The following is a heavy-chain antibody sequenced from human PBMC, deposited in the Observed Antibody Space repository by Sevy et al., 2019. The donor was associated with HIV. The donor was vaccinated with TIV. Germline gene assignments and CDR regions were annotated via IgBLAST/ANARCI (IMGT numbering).Heavy chain of an antibody. V-gene: IGHV3-23*01. CDR1: GFTFTEFV. J-gene: IGHJ4*02. Sequence: GGSLRLSCAASGFTFTEFVMSWVRQAPGKGLEWVSTINSGGGITYYVDSVKGRFTISRDNSQNTLDLQMNSLRAEDTAVSYCAKDVVGGYYDSSGYSDHWGQGTLVTVSS. CDR3: AKDVVGGYYDSSGYSDH. D-gene: IGHD3-22*01. CDR2: INSGGGIT.